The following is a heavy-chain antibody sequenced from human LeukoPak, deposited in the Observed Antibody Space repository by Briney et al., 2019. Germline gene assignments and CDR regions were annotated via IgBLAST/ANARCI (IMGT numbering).Heavy chain of an antibody. CDR3: ARRSDTHVVVPAATSDY. J-gene: IGHJ4*02. CDR2: ISSSSYI. Sequence: GGSLRLSCAASGFTFSSYSMTWVRQAPGKGLEWVSSISSSSYIYYADSVKGRFTISRDNAKNSLHLQMNSLRAEDTAVYYCARRSDTHVVVPAATSDYWGQGTLVTVSS. V-gene: IGHV3-21*01. D-gene: IGHD2-2*01. CDR1: GFTFSSYS.